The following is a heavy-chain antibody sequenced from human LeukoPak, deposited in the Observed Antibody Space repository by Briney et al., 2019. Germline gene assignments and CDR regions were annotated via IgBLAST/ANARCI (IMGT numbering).Heavy chain of an antibody. CDR1: GFTFDDYA. J-gene: IGHJ4*02. V-gene: IGHV3-9*01. CDR3: AKDYYSSTSGGFDY. Sequence: GGSLRLSCAASGFTFDDYAMHWVRQAPGKGLEWVSGISWNSNSIGYADSVKGRFTISRDNAKNSLYLQMNSLRPEDTALYYCAKDYYSSTSGGFDYWGQGTLVTVSS. D-gene: IGHD6-13*01. CDR2: ISWNSNSI.